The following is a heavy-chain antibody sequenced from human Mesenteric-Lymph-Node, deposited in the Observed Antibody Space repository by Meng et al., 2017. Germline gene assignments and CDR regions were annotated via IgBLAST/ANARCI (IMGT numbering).Heavy chain of an antibody. J-gene: IGHJ4*02. Sequence: LQGSGPGLVKPSETLSLTCPVSGGSISSSRHYWGWIRQPPGKGLEWIGSIYYSGSTYYNPSLRSRVTMSLDTSKNQFSLKLSSVTATDTAVYYCARHDGGYGDYFDHWGQGTLVTVSS. V-gene: IGHV4-39*01. CDR2: IYYSGST. CDR1: GGSISSSRHY. CDR3: ARHDGGYGDYFDH. D-gene: IGHD5-12*01.